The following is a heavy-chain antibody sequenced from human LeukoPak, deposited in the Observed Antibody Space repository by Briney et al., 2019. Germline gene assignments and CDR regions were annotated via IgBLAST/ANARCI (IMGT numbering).Heavy chain of an antibody. J-gene: IGHJ3*02. D-gene: IGHD5-24*01. CDR1: GFTFSSYN. CDR2: ISTTSDYI. V-gene: IGHV3-21*01. CDR3: AREMRDGYNFDAFDI. Sequence: GGSLRLSCAASGFTFSSYNMNWVRQAPGKGLEWVSSISTTSDYIYYADSVKGRFTISRDNAKKSLYLQMNSLRAEDTAVYYCAREMRDGYNFDAFDIWGQGTMVTVSS.